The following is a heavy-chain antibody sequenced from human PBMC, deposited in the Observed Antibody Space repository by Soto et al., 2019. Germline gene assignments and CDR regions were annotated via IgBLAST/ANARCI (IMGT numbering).Heavy chain of an antibody. CDR2: IRSKAYGGTT. CDR1: GFTFGDHA. J-gene: IGHJ4*02. CDR3: TAGPGAQLASAY. V-gene: IGHV3-49*03. D-gene: IGHD6-13*01. Sequence: PGGSLRLCCTASGFTFGDHAMSWFRQAPGKGLEWVGFIRSKAYGGTTEYAASVKGRFTISRDDSKSIAYLQMNSLKTEDTAVYYCTAGPGAQLASAYWGQGTLVTVSS.